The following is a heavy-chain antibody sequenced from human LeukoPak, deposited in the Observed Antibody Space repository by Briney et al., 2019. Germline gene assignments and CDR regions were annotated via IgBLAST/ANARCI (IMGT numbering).Heavy chain of an antibody. D-gene: IGHD2-2*02. CDR2: ISYDGSNK. V-gene: IGHV3-30-3*01. CDR1: GFTFSSYA. J-gene: IGHJ6*03. CDR3: AATGGYCSSTSCYKDYYYYMDV. Sequence: GGSLRLSCAASGFTFSSYAMHWVRQAPGKGLEWVAVISYDGSNKYHADSVKGRFTISRDNSKNTLYLQMNSLRAEDTAVYYCAATGGYCSSTSCYKDYYYYMDVWGKGTTVTVSS.